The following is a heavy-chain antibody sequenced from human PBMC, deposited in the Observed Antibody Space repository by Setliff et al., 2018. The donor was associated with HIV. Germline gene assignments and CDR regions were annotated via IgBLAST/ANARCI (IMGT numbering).Heavy chain of an antibody. Sequence: ASVKVSCKVSGYTFSDYYMHWVQQAPGKGLEWMGLVDPEGGKTIYAENFQGRVTITADTSTDTTYMKLGSLRSEDTAVYYCATGRIPGIPAVIVYWGQGTLVTVSS. V-gene: IGHV1-69-2*01. CDR3: ATGRIPGIPAVIVY. CDR2: VDPEGGKT. D-gene: IGHD6-13*01. CDR1: GYTFSDYY. J-gene: IGHJ4*02.